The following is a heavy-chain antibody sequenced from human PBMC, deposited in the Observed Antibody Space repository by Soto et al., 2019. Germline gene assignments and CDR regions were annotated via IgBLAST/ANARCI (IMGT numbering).Heavy chain of an antibody. J-gene: IGHJ3*02. V-gene: IGHV1-24*01. Sequence: GASVKVSCKVSGYTLTELSMHWVRQAPGKGLEWMGGFDPEDGETIYAQKFQGRVTMTEDTSTDTAYMELSSLRSEDTAVYYCATTSPLLRYFDWLFPKDAFGIWGQGTMVTVSS. D-gene: IGHD3-9*01. CDR2: FDPEDGET. CDR3: ATTSPLLRYFDWLFPKDAFGI. CDR1: GYTLTELS.